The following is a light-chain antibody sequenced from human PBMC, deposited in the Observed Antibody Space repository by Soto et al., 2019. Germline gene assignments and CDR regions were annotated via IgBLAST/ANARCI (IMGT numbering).Light chain of an antibody. CDR1: SSDVGSYNR. Sequence: QSVLTQPPSVSGSPGQSVTISCTGTSSDVGSYNRVSWYQQPPGTAPKLMIYEVSNRPSGVPDRFSGSKSGNTASLTISWLQAEDEADYYCSSYTSSSTLFVFGTGTKSPS. J-gene: IGLJ1*01. CDR2: EVS. V-gene: IGLV2-18*02. CDR3: SSYTSSSTLFV.